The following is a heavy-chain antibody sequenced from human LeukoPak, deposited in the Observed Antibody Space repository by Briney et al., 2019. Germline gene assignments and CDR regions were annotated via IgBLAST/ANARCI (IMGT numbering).Heavy chain of an antibody. D-gene: IGHD6-19*01. CDR2: INHSGST. CDR3: ARKYSSGWWYAFDI. Sequence: SETLSLTCAVYGGSFSGYYWSWIRQPPGKGLEWIGEINHSGSTNYNPSLKSRVTISVDTSKNQFSLKLSSVTAADTAVYYCARKYSSGWWYAFDIWGQGTMVTVSS. CDR1: GGSFSGYY. V-gene: IGHV4-34*01. J-gene: IGHJ3*02.